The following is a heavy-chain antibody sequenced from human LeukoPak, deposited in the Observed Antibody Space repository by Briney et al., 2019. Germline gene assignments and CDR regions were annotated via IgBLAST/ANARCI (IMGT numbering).Heavy chain of an antibody. D-gene: IGHD6-19*01. Sequence: GGSLRLSCAASGFTFSSYSMNWVRQAPGKGLEWVSSISSSSSYIYYADSVKGRFTISRDNAKNSLYLQMNSLRAEDTAVYYCARDPSGAGTGVGFDYWGQGTLVTVSS. CDR2: ISSSSSYI. J-gene: IGHJ4*02. V-gene: IGHV3-21*01. CDR1: GFTFSSYS. CDR3: ARDPSGAGTGVGFDY.